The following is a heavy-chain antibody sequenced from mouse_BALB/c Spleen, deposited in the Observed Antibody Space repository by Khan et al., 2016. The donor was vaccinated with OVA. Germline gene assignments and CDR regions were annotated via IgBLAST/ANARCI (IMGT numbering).Heavy chain of an antibody. J-gene: IGHJ2*01. D-gene: IGHD1-1*01. CDR2: ISYSGNT. Sequence: VQLQQSGPGLVKPSQSLSLTCTVTGYSITSDYAWNWIRQFPGSKLEWMGFISYSGNTNYNPSLKSRFSITRDTSKNQFFLQLNSVTTEDTVTYYCARVYGGDFDYWGQGTTLTVSS. CDR1: GYSITSDYA. V-gene: IGHV3-2*02. CDR3: ARVYGGDFDY.